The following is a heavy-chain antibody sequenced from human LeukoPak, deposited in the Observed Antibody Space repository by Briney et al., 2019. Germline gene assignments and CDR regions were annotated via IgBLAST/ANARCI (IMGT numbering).Heavy chain of an antibody. CDR3: AGSLRKMATISGTPYFDY. V-gene: IGHV1-69*05. J-gene: IGHJ4*02. CDR2: IIPIFGTA. CDR1: GGTFSSYA. Sequence: SVKVSCKASGGTFSSYAISWVRQAPGQGLEWMGGIIPIFGTANYARKFQGRVTITTDESTSTAYMELSSLRSEDTAVYYCAGSLRKMATISGTPYFDYWGQGTLVTVSS. D-gene: IGHD5-24*01.